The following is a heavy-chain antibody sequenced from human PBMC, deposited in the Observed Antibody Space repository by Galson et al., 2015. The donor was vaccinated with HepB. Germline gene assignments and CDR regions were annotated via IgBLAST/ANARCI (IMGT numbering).Heavy chain of an antibody. CDR1: GFSFSKYS. V-gene: IGHV3-48*02. CDR2: VSSSSSII. CDR3: AREGYDFWSGYYTPYYFDY. Sequence: SLRLSCAASGFSFSKYSMNWVRQAPGKGLEWVSYVSSSSSIIKYADSVKGRFTISRDNAKNSLSLQMNRLRDDDTAVYYGAREGYDFWSGYYTPYYFDYWGQGTLVTVSS. D-gene: IGHD3-3*01. J-gene: IGHJ4*02.